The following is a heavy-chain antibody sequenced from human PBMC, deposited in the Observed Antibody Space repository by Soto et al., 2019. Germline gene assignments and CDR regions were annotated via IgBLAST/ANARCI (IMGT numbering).Heavy chain of an antibody. CDR2: IKSKTDGGTT. J-gene: IGHJ4*02. V-gene: IGHV3-15*01. Sequence: GGSLRLSCAASGFTFSNAWMSWVRQAPGKGLEWVGRIKSKTDGGTTDYAAPVKGRFTISRDESKNTLYLQMNSLKTEDTAVYYCATAEFYSGYYNYWGQGTLVTVSS. CDR1: GFTFSNAW. D-gene: IGHD3-3*01. CDR3: ATAEFYSGYYNY.